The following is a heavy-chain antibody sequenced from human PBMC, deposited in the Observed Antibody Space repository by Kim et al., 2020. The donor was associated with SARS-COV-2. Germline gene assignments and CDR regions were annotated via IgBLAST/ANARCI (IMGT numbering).Heavy chain of an antibody. Sequence: QKFQGRVTITADESTSTAYMELSSLRSEDTTVYYCARGGDGYKSRDAFDIWGQGTMVTVSS. J-gene: IGHJ3*02. V-gene: IGHV1-69*01. CDR3: ARGGDGYKSRDAFDI. D-gene: IGHD5-12*01.